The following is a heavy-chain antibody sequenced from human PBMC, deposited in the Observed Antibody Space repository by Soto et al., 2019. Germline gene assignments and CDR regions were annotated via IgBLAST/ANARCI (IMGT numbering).Heavy chain of an antibody. D-gene: IGHD2-8*01. Sequence: ASVKVSCKASGGTFSSYAISCVRQAPGQGLEWMGGIIPIFGTANYAQKFQGRVTITADESTSTAYMELSSLRSEDTAVYYCARLMVYAITNYYGMDVWGQGTTVTVS. CDR1: GGTFSSYA. V-gene: IGHV1-69*13. CDR3: ARLMVYAITNYYGMDV. CDR2: IIPIFGTA. J-gene: IGHJ6*02.